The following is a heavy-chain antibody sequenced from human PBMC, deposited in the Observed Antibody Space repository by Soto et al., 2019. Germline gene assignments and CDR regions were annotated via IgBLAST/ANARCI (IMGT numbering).Heavy chain of an antibody. CDR3: ARHGLNGARDYYYYGMDV. CDR2: IWYDGSNK. D-gene: IGHD6-6*01. Sequence: GGSLRLSCAASGFTFSSYGMHWVRQAPGKGLEWVAVIWYDGSNKYYADSVKGRFTISRDNSKNTLYLQMNSLRAEDTAMYYCARHGLNGARDYYYYGMDVWGQGTTVTVSS. V-gene: IGHV3-33*08. J-gene: IGHJ6*02. CDR1: GFTFSSYG.